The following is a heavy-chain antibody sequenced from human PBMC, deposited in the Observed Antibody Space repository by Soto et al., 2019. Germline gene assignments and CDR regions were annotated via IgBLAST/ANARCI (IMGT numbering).Heavy chain of an antibody. J-gene: IGHJ6*04. CDR3: ERLRQQLVSAPTGYYYGMDV. CDR2: IYYSGST. Sequence: SETLSLTCTVSGGSISSYDWSWIRQPPGKGLEWIGYIYYSGSTNYNPSLKSRVTISVDTSKNQFSLKLSSVTAADTAVYYCERLRQQLVSAPTGYYYGMDVWGKGTTVTVSS. D-gene: IGHD6-13*01. CDR1: GGSISSYD. V-gene: IGHV4-59*01.